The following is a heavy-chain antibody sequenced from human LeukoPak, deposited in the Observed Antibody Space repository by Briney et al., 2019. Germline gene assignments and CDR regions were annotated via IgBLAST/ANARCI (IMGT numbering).Heavy chain of an antibody. CDR2: INHSGST. CDR3: AGSDVGYCSGGSCYSAWFDP. V-gene: IGHV4-34*01. Sequence: PSETLSLTCAVYGGSFSGYYWSWIRQPPGKGLEWIGEINHSGSTNYNPSLKSRVTISVDTSKNQFSLKLSSVTAADTAVYYCAGSDVGYCSGGSCYSAWFDPWGQGTLVTVSS. CDR1: GGSFSGYY. D-gene: IGHD2-15*01. J-gene: IGHJ5*02.